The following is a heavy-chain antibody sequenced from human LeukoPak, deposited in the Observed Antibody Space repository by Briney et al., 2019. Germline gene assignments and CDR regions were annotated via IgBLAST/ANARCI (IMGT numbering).Heavy chain of an antibody. V-gene: IGHV3-74*01. J-gene: IGHJ6*02. CDR1: GFTFSGYW. Sequence: GGSLRLSCAASGFTFSGYWMHWVRQAPGTGRVWVAYINSDGRGTTYADSVKGRFTISRDNAKNTLYLQMNSLRADDSAVYYCARDAFRGMDVWGQGTTVTVSS. CDR2: INSDGRGT. CDR3: ARDAFRGMDV.